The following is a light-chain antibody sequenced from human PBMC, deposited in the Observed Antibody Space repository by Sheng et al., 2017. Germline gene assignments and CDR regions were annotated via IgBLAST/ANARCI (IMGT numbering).Light chain of an antibody. V-gene: IGLV4-69*01. CDR2: INTDGSH. CDR1: SGHNDYA. CDR3: QTWGTGIGI. J-gene: IGLJ2*01. Sequence: TCTLNSGHNDYAIAWHQQQPGKGPRYLMKINTDGSHTKGDGIPARFLGSKSWAERYLTISSLQSEDEAVYYCQTWGTGIGIFGGGTRLTVL.